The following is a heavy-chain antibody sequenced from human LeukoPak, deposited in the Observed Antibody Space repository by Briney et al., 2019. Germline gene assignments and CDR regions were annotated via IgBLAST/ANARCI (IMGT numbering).Heavy chain of an antibody. CDR2: MNPNSGNT. D-gene: IGHD6-13*01. J-gene: IGHJ4*02. CDR1: GYTFTSYD. CDR3: ASGRSSWSMYYFDY. V-gene: IGHV1-8*01. Sequence: ASVKVSCKASGYTFTSYDINWVRQATGQGLEWMGWMNPNSGNTGYAQKFQGRVTMTRNTSISTAYMERSSLRSEDTAVYYCASGRSSWSMYYFDYWGQGTLVTVSS.